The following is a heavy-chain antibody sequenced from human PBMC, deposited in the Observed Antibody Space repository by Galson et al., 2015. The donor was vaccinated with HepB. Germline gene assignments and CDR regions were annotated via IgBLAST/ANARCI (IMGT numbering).Heavy chain of an antibody. CDR3: ARSVPTAL. CDR2: ISGGGKSI. V-gene: IGHV3-23*01. CDR1: GLTFTNYA. J-gene: IGHJ4*02. Sequence: SLRLSCAASGLTFTNYAINWVRQAPWEGLEWVSSISGGGKSIYYADSVKGRFTISRDNSKNTLSLQMNSLRAEDTAVYYCARSVPTALWGQGTLVTVPS. D-gene: IGHD1-1*01.